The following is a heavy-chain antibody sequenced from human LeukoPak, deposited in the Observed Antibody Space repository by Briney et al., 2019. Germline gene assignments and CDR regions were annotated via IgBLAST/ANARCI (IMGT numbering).Heavy chain of an antibody. Sequence: GGSLRLSCAASGFTFSSYAMSWVRQAPGKGLEWVSAISGSGGSTYYADSVKGRFTISRDNSKNTLYLQMNSLRAEDTAVYYCAKAWEDIELMVYATWGPFDYWGQGTLVTVSS. V-gene: IGHV3-23*01. CDR3: AKAWEDIELMVYATWGPFDY. J-gene: IGHJ4*02. CDR2: ISGSGGST. D-gene: IGHD2-8*01. CDR1: GFTFSSYA.